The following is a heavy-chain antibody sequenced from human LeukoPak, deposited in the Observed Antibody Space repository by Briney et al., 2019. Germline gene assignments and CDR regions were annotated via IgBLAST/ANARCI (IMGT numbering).Heavy chain of an antibody. CDR1: GYIXTGYY. J-gene: IGHJ4*02. CDR2: IYPNSGGT. CDR3: ARDLATTSTWEFDY. D-gene: IGHD1-26*01. V-gene: IGHV1-2*02. Sequence: GASVKVSCKASGYIXTGYYMHRVRQAPGQGLEWMGWIYPNSGGTRYAQKFQGRVTMTRDTSISTAYMELSGLTSDDTAVFYCARDLATTSTWEFDYWGQGTLVSVSS.